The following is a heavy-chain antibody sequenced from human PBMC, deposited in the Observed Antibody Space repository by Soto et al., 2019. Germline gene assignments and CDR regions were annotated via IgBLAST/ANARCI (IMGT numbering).Heavy chain of an antibody. Sequence: SVKVSCKASGGTFSSYAISWVRQAPGQGLEWMGGLIPIFGTANYAQKFQGRVTITADESTSTAYMELSSLRSEDTAVYYCAKSIAARPYNWFDPWGQGTLVTVSS. CDR3: AKSIAARPYNWFDP. CDR1: GGTFSSYA. J-gene: IGHJ5*02. D-gene: IGHD6-6*01. V-gene: IGHV1-69*13. CDR2: LIPIFGTA.